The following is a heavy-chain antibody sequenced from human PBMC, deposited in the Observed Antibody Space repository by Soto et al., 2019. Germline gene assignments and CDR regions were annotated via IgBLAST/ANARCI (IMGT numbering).Heavy chain of an antibody. CDR2: IYYSGST. CDR3: ARGEGTAMVLSY. CDR1: GGSISSGDYY. V-gene: IGHV4-30-4*01. J-gene: IGHJ4*02. D-gene: IGHD5-18*01. Sequence: QVQLQESGPGLVKPSQTLSLTCTVSGGSISSGDYYWSWIRQPPGKGLEWIGYIYYSGSTYYNPSLQSRVTISVAKSKNQFSLKLSSVTAADTAVYYCARGEGTAMVLSYWGQGTLVTVSS.